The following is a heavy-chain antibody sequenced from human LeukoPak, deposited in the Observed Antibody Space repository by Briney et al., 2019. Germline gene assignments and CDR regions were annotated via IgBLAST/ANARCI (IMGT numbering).Heavy chain of an antibody. CDR1: GFTFDDYA. CDR3: AKGQITMVRGVITN. Sequence: SLRLSCAASGFTFDDYAMHWVRQAPGKGLEWVSGISWNSGSIGYADSVKGRFTISRDNAKNSLYLQMNSLRAEDTALYYCAKGQITMVRGVITNWGQGTLVTVSS. CDR2: ISWNSGSI. D-gene: IGHD3-10*01. V-gene: IGHV3-9*01. J-gene: IGHJ4*02.